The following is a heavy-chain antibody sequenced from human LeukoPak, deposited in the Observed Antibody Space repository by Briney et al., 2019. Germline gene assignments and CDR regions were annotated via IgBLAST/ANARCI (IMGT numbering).Heavy chain of an antibody. V-gene: IGHV3-21*01. CDR3: ARGATIFGVVITLVDY. Sequence: PGGSLRLSCAASGFTFSSYSMNWVRQAPGKGLEWVSSISSSSSYIYYADSVKGRFTISRDNAKNSLYLQMNSLRAEDTAVYYCARGATIFGVVITLVDYWGQGTLVTVSS. CDR1: GFTFSSYS. D-gene: IGHD3-3*01. J-gene: IGHJ4*02. CDR2: ISSSSSYI.